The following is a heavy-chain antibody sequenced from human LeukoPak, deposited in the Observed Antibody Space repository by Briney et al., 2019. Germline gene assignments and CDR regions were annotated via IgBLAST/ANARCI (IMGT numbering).Heavy chain of an antibody. Sequence: ASVKVSCKASGGSFSSYAISWVRQAPGQGLEWMGRIIPILGIANYAQKFQGRVTITADKSTSTAYMEPSSLRSEDTAVYYCARDRYYDFWSGYHYYYGMDVWGQGTTVTVSS. J-gene: IGHJ6*02. CDR3: ARDRYYDFWSGYHYYYGMDV. V-gene: IGHV1-69*04. CDR1: GGSFSSYA. CDR2: IIPILGIA. D-gene: IGHD3-3*01.